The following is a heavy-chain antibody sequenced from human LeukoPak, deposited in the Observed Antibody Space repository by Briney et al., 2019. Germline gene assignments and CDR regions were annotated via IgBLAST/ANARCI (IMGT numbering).Heavy chain of an antibody. CDR3: ARRMDTPSVDY. J-gene: IGHJ4*02. CDR2: IYPGDSET. CDR1: GYIFTSYW. V-gene: IGHV5-51*01. Sequence: GESLKISCKGSGYIFTSYWIGWVRQMPGKGLEWMGIIYPGDSETRYSPSFQGQVTISADKSISTAYLQWSSLKASDTAIYYCARRMDTPSVDYWGQGTLVTVSS. D-gene: IGHD5-18*01.